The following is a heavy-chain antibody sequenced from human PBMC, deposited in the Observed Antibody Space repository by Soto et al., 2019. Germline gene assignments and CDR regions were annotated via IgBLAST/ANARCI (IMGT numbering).Heavy chain of an antibody. CDR2: IGFAGDT. V-gene: IGHV3-13*01. J-gene: IGHJ5*02. Sequence: GGSLILSCVSSGVIFSNFYMHWVRQTTEKGLEWVSGIGFAGDTNYSGSVKGRFTISRENAKNSLFLQMNSLRVGDTAVYYCVRGLPGGFDPWGQGTLVNVSS. CDR1: GVIFSNFY. D-gene: IGHD3-10*01. CDR3: VRGLPGGFDP.